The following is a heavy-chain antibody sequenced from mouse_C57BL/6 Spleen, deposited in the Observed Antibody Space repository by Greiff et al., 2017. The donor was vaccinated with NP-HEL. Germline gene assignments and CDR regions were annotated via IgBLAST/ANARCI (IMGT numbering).Heavy chain of an antibody. CDR2: IHPNSGST. Sequence: QVQLQQSGAELVKPGASVKLSCKASGYTFTSYWTHWVKQRPGQGLEWIGMIHPNSGSTNYNEKFKSKATLTVDKSSSTAYMQLSSLTSEDSAVYYCAREGGYYVSFAYWGQGTLVTVSA. D-gene: IGHD2-3*01. CDR3: AREGGYYVSFAY. CDR1: GYTFTSYW. V-gene: IGHV1-64*01. J-gene: IGHJ3*01.